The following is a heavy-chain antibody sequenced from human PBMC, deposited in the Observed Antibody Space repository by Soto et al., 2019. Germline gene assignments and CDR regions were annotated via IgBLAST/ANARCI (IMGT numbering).Heavy chain of an antibody. CDR1: GGSISSGGYY. Sequence: SETLSLTCTVSGGSISSGGYYWSWIRQHPGKGLEWIGYIYYSGSTYYNPSLKSRVTISVDTSKNQFSLKLSSVTAADTAVYYCARGSYSSGYLLDYWGQETLVTVSS. V-gene: IGHV4-31*03. D-gene: IGHD3-22*01. J-gene: IGHJ4*02. CDR2: IYYSGST. CDR3: ARGSYSSGYLLDY.